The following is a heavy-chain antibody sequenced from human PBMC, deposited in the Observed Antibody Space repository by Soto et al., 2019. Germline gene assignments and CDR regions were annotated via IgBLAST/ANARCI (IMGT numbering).Heavy chain of an antibody. D-gene: IGHD2-21*02. CDR1: GFTFRSSA. CDR2: ISVRGDSS. V-gene: IGHV3-23*01. J-gene: IGHJ4*02. Sequence: PGGSLTLSCATSGFTFRSSAMTWVRQAPVKGREWVSGISVRGDSSYDADAVKGRFTISGENSKSTLYLQMNSLSAEDTAVYYCGTIFRYGDPEYWGQGVLVT. CDR3: GTIFRYGDPEY.